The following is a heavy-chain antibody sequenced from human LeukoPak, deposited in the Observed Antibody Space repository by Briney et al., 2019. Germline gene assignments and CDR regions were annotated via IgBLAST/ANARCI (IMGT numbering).Heavy chain of an antibody. J-gene: IGHJ4*02. Sequence: GGSLRLSCAASGFTVSTNYMTWVRQAPGKGLEWVSVIYSGGSTYYSDSVKGRFTISRDNSKNTLYLQLNNLRAEDTAVYYCARASIAAAGYYFDYWGQGTLVTVSS. CDR1: GFTVSTNY. V-gene: IGHV3-53*01. CDR3: ARASIAAAGYYFDY. CDR2: IYSGGST. D-gene: IGHD6-13*01.